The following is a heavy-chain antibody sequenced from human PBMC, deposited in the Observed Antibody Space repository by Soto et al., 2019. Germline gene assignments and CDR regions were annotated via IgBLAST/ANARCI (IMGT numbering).Heavy chain of an antibody. CDR3: AREAAVAGIAGEFDP. CDR1: GGTFSSYA. CDR2: IIPIFGTA. Sequence: GASVKVSCKASGGTFSSYAISWVRQAPGQGLEWMGGIIPIFGTANYAQKFQGRVTITADESTSTAYMELSSLRPEDTAVYYCAREAAVAGIAGEFDPWGQGTLVTVSS. D-gene: IGHD6-19*01. V-gene: IGHV1-69*13. J-gene: IGHJ5*02.